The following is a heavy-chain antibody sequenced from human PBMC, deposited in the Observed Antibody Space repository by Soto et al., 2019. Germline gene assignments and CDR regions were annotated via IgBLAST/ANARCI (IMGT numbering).Heavy chain of an antibody. CDR2: IWYDGSNK. CDR3: ARDKGDYVPYFDY. J-gene: IGHJ4*02. Sequence: SLSCAASGFTFSSYGMHWFRQAPGKGLEWVAVIWYDGSNKYYADSVKGRFTISRDNSKNTLYLQMNSLRAEDTAVYYCARDKGDYVPYFDYWGQGTLVTVSS. V-gene: IGHV3-33*01. D-gene: IGHD4-17*01. CDR1: GFTFSSYG.